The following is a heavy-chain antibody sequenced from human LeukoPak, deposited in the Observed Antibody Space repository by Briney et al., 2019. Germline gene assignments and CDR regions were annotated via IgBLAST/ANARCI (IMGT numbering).Heavy chain of an antibody. D-gene: IGHD3-10*01. J-gene: IGHJ4*02. CDR3: ARAHLPMVRGSFPVIY. CDR2: ISSSGSTI. V-gene: IGHV3-11*04. CDR1: GFTFSDYY. Sequence: GGSLRLSCAASGFTFSDYYMSWIRQAPGKGLEWVSYISSSGSTIYYADSVKGRFTISRDNAKNSLYLQMNSPRAEDTAVYYCARAHLPMVRGSFPVIYWGQGTLVTVSS.